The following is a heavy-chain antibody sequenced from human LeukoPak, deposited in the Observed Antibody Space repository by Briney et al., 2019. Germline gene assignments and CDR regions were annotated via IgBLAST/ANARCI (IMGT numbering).Heavy chain of an antibody. V-gene: IGHV1-18*01. D-gene: IGHD5-24*01. Sequence: ASVKVSCKASGYTFTSYGISWVRQAPGQGLEWMGWISAYNGNTNYAQKLQGRVTMTTDTSTSTAYMELRSLRSDDTAVYYCARDSWEYSGRGYNGFDYWGQGTLVTVSS. CDR1: GYTFTSYG. CDR2: ISAYNGNT. J-gene: IGHJ4*02. CDR3: ARDSWEYSGRGYNGFDY.